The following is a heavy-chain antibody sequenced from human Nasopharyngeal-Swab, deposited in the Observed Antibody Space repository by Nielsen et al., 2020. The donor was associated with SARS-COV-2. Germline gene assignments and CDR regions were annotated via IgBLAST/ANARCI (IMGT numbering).Heavy chain of an antibody. CDR1: GFTFSSYW. V-gene: IGHV3-74*01. CDR3: ARGTFSSGLTH. D-gene: IGHD3-22*01. CDR2: INSDGSST. Sequence: GESLKISCAASGFTFSSYWMHWVRQPPGKGLQWVSRINSDGSSTSYADSVKGRFTISRDNAKNTLYLQMNSLRAEDTAVYYCARGTFSSGLTHWGQGTLVTVSS. J-gene: IGHJ4*02.